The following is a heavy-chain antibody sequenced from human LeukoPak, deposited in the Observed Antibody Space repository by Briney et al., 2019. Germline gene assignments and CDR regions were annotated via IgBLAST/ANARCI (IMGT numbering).Heavy chain of an antibody. V-gene: IGHV1-2*02. D-gene: IGHD6-13*01. CDR1: GYTFSDYY. J-gene: IGHJ4*02. CDR2: INSNGGGT. Sequence: SVEVSCKASGYTFSDYYMHWVRQAPGQGLEWMGWINSNGGGTTYAQNFQGRVTMARDTSITTVYMELSSLTSDDTAVYYCARGGGLALAGTRFDYWGRGTLVTVSS. CDR3: ARGGGLALAGTRFDY.